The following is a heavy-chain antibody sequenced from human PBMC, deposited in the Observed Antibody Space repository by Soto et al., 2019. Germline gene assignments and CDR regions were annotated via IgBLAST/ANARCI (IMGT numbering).Heavy chain of an antibody. D-gene: IGHD3-10*01. CDR1: GFTFSSYG. CDR3: AKDHSYGSGSYYSDY. V-gene: IGHV3-30*18. Sequence: QVQLVESGGGVVQPGRSLRLSCAASGFTFSSYGMHWVRQAPGKGLEWVAVISYDGSNKYYADSVKGRFTISRDNSKNTLYLQMNSLRAEDMAVYYCAKDHSYGSGSYYSDYWGQGTLVTVSS. J-gene: IGHJ4*02. CDR2: ISYDGSNK.